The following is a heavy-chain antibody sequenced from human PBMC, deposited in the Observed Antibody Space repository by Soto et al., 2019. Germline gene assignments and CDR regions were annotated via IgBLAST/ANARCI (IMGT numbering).Heavy chain of an antibody. CDR2: ISTSSGNT. Sequence: QVQLVQSGSELRKPGASVKVSCKASGYTFTSNSITWVRQAPGQGLEWMGWISTSSGNTKFAQKFQGRVTLTTDTSTSTAYMELTSLRSDDTAVYYCVRGGGYAVDYWGQGTLVTVST. J-gene: IGHJ4*02. CDR3: VRGGGYAVDY. D-gene: IGHD5-12*01. CDR1: GYTFTSNS. V-gene: IGHV1-18*04.